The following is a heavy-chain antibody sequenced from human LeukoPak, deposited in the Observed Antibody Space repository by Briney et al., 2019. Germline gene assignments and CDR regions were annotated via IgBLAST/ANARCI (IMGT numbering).Heavy chain of an antibody. J-gene: IGHJ4*02. CDR3: AIGLTTVVSTGDY. V-gene: IGHV1-69-2*01. Sequence: ASVKVSCKVSGYTFTDYYMHWVQPAPGKGLEWMGLVDPEDGETIYAEKFQGRVTITADTSTDTAYMELSSLRSEDTAVYYCAIGLTTVVSTGDYWGQGTLVTVSS. CDR2: VDPEDGET. CDR1: GYTFTDYY. D-gene: IGHD4-23*01.